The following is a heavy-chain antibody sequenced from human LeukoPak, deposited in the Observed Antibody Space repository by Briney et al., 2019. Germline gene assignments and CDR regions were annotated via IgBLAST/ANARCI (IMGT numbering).Heavy chain of an antibody. CDR3: AKDKNWNDGIDY. D-gene: IGHD1-1*01. V-gene: IGHV3-43D*03. CDR2: ISWDGGST. CDR1: GFTFDDYV. J-gene: IGHJ4*02. Sequence: PGGSLRLSCAASGFTFDDYVMHWVRQAPGKGLEWVSLISWDGGSTYYADSVKGRFTISRDNSKNSLYLQMSSLRAEDTALYYCAKDKNWNDGIDYWGQGTLVTASS.